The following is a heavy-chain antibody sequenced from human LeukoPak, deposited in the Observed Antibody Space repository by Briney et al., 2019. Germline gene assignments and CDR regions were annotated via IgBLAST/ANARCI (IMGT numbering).Heavy chain of an antibody. V-gene: IGHV4-30-2*01. Sequence: SETLSLTCTVSGGSISGGGYYWSWIRQPPGKGLEWIGYIYHSGSTYYNPSLKSRVTISVDRSKSQFSLKLSSVTAADTAVYYCARDDYSNYGAFDGDYYYYYMDVWGKGTTVTVSS. D-gene: IGHD4-11*01. CDR2: IYHSGST. J-gene: IGHJ6*03. CDR3: ARDDYSNYGAFDGDYYYYYMDV. CDR1: GGSISGGGYY.